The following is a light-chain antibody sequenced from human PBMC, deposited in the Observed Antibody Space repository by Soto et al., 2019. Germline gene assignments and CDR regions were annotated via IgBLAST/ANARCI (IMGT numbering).Light chain of an antibody. V-gene: IGKV3-15*01. Sequence: EIMMTQSPATLSVSPGERATLSCRASQSVSTNLAWYQQKPGQAPRLLIFGAYTRATGIPARFSGSGSGTEFTLTISSVQSEDFALYYRQQYNDWFRTFGQGTRVEIK. CDR1: QSVSTN. CDR2: GAY. J-gene: IGKJ1*01. CDR3: QQYNDWFRT.